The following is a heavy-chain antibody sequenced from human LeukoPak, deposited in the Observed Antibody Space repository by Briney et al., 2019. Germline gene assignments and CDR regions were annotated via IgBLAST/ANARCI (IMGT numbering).Heavy chain of an antibody. CDR3: ARESVTYGSGSPKYYYYYMDV. J-gene: IGHJ6*03. V-gene: IGHV4-34*01. CDR2: INHSGST. CDR1: GGSFSGYY. D-gene: IGHD3-10*01. Sequence: SETLSLTCAVYGGSFSGYYWSWIRQPPGKGLEWIGEINHSGSTNYNPSLKSRVTISVDTSKNQFSLKLSSVTAADTAVYYCARESVTYGSGSPKYYYYYMDVWGKGTTVTISS.